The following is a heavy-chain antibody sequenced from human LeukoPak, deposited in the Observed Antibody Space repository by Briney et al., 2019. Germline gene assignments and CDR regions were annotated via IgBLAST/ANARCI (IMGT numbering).Heavy chain of an antibody. CDR3: ARGIAALYDAFDI. D-gene: IGHD6-13*01. V-gene: IGHV1-46*01. Sequence: GASVKVSCKASGYTFTNYYMHWVRQAPGQGLEWMGIINPSDGKTSYAQKFQGRVTMTRDTSTSTVYMELSRLRSDDTAVYYCARGIAALYDAFDIWGQGTMVTVSS. CDR1: GYTFTNYY. J-gene: IGHJ3*02. CDR2: INPSDGKT.